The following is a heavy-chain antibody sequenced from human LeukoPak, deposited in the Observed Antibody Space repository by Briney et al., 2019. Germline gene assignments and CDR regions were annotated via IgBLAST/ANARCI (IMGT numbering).Heavy chain of an antibody. V-gene: IGHV4-34*01. CDR2: INHSGST. CDR1: GGSFSGYY. CDR3: ARLIAVAGLYFDY. D-gene: IGHD6-19*01. Sequence: SETLSLTCAVYGGSFSGYYWSWIRQPPGKGLEWIGEINHSGSTNYNPSLKSRVTISVDTSKNQFSLKLSSVTAADTAVYYCARLIAVAGLYFDYWGQGTLVTVSS. J-gene: IGHJ4*02.